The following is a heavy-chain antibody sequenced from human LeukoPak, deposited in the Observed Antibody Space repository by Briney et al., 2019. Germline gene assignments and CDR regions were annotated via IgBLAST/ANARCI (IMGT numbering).Heavy chain of an antibody. Sequence: PSETLSLTCAVSGGSISSGGYSWNWIRQPPGKGLEWIGYIYNSGSTSYNPSLKSRVTMSVDTSKNQFFLKLSSVTAADTAVYYCARGADWLFTGGQYFDYWGQGTLVTVSS. CDR2: IYNSGST. CDR3: ARGADWLFTGGQYFDY. J-gene: IGHJ4*02. CDR1: GGSISSGGYS. D-gene: IGHD3-9*01. V-gene: IGHV4-30-4*07.